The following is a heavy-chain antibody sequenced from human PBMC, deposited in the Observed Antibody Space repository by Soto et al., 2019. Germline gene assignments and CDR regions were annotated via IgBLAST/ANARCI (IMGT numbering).Heavy chain of an antibody. D-gene: IGHD2-21*01. CDR3: AAESAYGGNPLAFLY. V-gene: IGHV1-69*01. CDR1: ADTFSSYA. Sequence: QVQLVQAGGEVKRPGSSVRVSCKASADTFSSYAISWVRQAPGQGLDWMGGIIPFFNTPNYAQKFQGRVTITADESTSTAYMDLSSLRSEDTAKYYCAAESAYGGNPLAFLYWGQGTLVTVSS. J-gene: IGHJ4*02. CDR2: IIPFFNTP.